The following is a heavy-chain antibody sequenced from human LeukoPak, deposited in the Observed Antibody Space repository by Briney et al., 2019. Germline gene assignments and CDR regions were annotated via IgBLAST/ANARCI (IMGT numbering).Heavy chain of an antibody. CDR1: GGSINSHY. CDR3: VRRDTGWNYFDY. V-gene: IGHV4-4*08. CDR2: IYSTGKN. J-gene: IGHJ4*02. Sequence: SETLSLTCAVSGGSINSHYWGWIRQPPGKGLQWIGDIYSTGKNNYNPSLKSRVTISLDTSKSHLSLNLTSVLAADTAIYYCVRRDTGWNYFDYWGQGILVTVTS. D-gene: IGHD6-19*01.